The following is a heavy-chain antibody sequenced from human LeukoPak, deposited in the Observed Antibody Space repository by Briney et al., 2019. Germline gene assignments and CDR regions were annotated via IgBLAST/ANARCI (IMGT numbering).Heavy chain of an antibody. V-gene: IGHV4-31*03. CDR2: IYYSGST. J-gene: IGHJ3*02. Sequence: KPSQTLSLTCTVSGGSISSGGYYWSWIRQHPGKGLEWIGYIYYSGSTYYNPSLKSRVTISVDTSKNQFSLKLSSVTAADTAVYYCARVLHTLATVEAFDIWGQGTMVTVSS. CDR3: ARVLHTLATVEAFDI. D-gene: IGHD4-23*01. CDR1: GGSISSGGYY.